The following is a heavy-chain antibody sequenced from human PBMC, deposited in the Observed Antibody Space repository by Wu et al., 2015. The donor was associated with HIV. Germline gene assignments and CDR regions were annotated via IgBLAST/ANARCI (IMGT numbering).Heavy chain of an antibody. J-gene: IGHJ6*02. V-gene: IGHV1-69*05. CDR3: ARSITMVRGVIPSYYYYGMDV. Sequence: QVQLVQSGAEVKKPGSSVKVSCKASGGTFSSYAISWVRQAPGQGLEWMGGIIPIFGTANYAQKFQGRVTITTDESTSTAYMELSSLRSEDTAVYYCARSITMVRGVIPSYYYYGMDVWGQGTTVTVSS. D-gene: IGHD3-10*01. CDR1: GGTFSSYA. CDR2: IIPIFGTA.